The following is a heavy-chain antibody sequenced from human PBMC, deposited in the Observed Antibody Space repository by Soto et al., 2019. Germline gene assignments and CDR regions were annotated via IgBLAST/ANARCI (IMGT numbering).Heavy chain of an antibody. CDR2: IYPGDSDT. CDR1: GYSFTSYW. D-gene: IGHD1-26*01. Sequence: PGESLKISCKGSGYSFTSYWIGWVRQMPGKGLEWMGIIYPGDSDTRYSPSFQGQVTISADKSISTAYLQWSSLKASDTAMYYCARLGPLGGKDYYYYTDVWGKGTTVTVSS. V-gene: IGHV5-51*01. CDR3: ARLGPLGGKDYYYYTDV. J-gene: IGHJ6*03.